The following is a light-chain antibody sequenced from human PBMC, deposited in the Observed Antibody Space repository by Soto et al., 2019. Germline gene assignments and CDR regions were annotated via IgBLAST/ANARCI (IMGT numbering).Light chain of an antibody. CDR1: QSVSSY. V-gene: IGKV3-15*01. Sequence: EIVMTQSPATLSVSPGERATLSCRASQSVSSYLAWYQQKPGQAPRLLVYGASTRATGISGRFSGSGSGTEFTLTISSLQSEDFAVYYCQQYNNVPPWTFGQGTKVEIK. CDR2: GAS. J-gene: IGKJ1*01. CDR3: QQYNNVPPWT.